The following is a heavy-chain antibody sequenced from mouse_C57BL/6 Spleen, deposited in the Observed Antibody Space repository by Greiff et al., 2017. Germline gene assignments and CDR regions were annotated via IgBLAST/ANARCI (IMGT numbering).Heavy chain of an antibody. Sequence: EVKLMESGGGLVKPGGSLKLSCAASGFTFSSYTMSWVRQTPEKRLEWVATISGGGGNTYYPDSVKGRFTISRDNAKNTLYLQMSSLRSEDTALYYCARRAIYDGYYVYFDYWGQGTTLTVSS. CDR2: ISGGGGNT. D-gene: IGHD2-3*01. CDR3: ARRAIYDGYYVYFDY. CDR1: GFTFSSYT. V-gene: IGHV5-9*01. J-gene: IGHJ2*01.